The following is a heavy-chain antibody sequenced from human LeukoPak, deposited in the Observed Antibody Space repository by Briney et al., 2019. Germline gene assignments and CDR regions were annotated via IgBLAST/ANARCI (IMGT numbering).Heavy chain of an antibody. CDR2: FNPENGNT. V-gene: IGHV1-18*01. CDR3: AREHSSSWDQFDY. D-gene: IGHD6-13*01. J-gene: IGHJ4*02. Sequence: ASVKVSCKASGYTFTSYAMNWVRQAPGQGLEWMGWFNPENGNTNYAQKVQGRVTMTVDTSTSTSYMELRSLRSDDTAVYYCAREHSSSWDQFDYWGQGTLVTVSS. CDR1: GYTFTSYA.